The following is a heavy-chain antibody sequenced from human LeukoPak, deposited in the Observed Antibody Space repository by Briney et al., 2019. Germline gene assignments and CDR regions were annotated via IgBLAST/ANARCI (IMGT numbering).Heavy chain of an antibody. CDR1: GFTFDDYA. J-gene: IGHJ3*02. CDR2: ISVDARST. V-gene: IGHV3-43*02. D-gene: IGHD3-10*01. CDR3: AKDIPSGSDAFDI. Sequence: GGSLRLSCAASGFTFDDYAMHWVRHAPGKGLEWVSLISVDARSTYYAVSVKVRFTSSRDNSKNSLYLQMNSLRTEDTALYYCAKDIPSGSDAFDIWGQGTMVTVSS.